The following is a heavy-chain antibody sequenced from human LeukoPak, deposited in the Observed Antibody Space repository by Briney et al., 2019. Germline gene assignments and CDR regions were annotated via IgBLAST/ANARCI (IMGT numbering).Heavy chain of an antibody. CDR1: GYSISSGYY. Sequence: PSETLSLTCTVSGYSISSGYYWGWIRQPPGKGLEWIGSIYHSGSTYYNPSLKSRVTISVDTSKNQFSLKLSSVTAADTAVYYCARDRWLEPGSWFDPWGQGTLVTVSS. CDR3: ARDRWLEPGSWFDP. D-gene: IGHD1-1*01. J-gene: IGHJ5*02. CDR2: IYHSGST. V-gene: IGHV4-38-2*02.